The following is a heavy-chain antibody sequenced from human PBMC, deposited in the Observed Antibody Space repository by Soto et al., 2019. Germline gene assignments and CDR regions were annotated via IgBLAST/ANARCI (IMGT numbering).Heavy chain of an antibody. Sequence: PSETLSLTCAVYGGSFSGYYWSWIRQPPGKGLEWIGEINHSGSTNYNPSLKSRVTISVDTSKNQFSLKLSSVTAADSAVYYCARVEGTYFYYYMDVWGKGTTVTVSS. CDR1: GGSFSGYY. CDR3: ARVEGTYFYYYMDV. D-gene: IGHD1-1*01. V-gene: IGHV4-34*01. J-gene: IGHJ6*03. CDR2: INHSGST.